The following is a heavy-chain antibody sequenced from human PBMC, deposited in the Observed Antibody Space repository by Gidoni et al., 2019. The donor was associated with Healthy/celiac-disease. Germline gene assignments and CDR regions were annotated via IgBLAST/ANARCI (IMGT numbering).Heavy chain of an antibody. CDR2: IIPIFGTA. CDR3: ARSYDSSGYPGYYYYMDV. Sequence: QVQLVQSGAGVTKPGSSVKVSCKASGGTFSSYAISWVRPAPGQGLEWMGGIIPIFGTANYAQKFQGRVTITADESTSTAYMELSSLRSEDTAVYYCARSYDSSGYPGYYYYMDVWGKGTTVTVSS. J-gene: IGHJ6*03. D-gene: IGHD3-22*01. V-gene: IGHV1-69*01. CDR1: GGTFSSYA.